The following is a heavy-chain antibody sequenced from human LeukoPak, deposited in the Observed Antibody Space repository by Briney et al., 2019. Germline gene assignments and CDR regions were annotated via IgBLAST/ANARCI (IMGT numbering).Heavy chain of an antibody. V-gene: IGHV2-5*01. Sequence: SGPALVKPTQTLTLTCTFSGFSLSTSGVGVGWIRQPPGKALEWLALIYWNDDKRYSPSLKSRLTITKDTSKNQVVLTMTNMDPVDTATYYCAHLDYYDSSGYYSNLHNWFDPWGQGTLVTVSS. D-gene: IGHD3-22*01. J-gene: IGHJ5*02. CDR2: IYWNDDK. CDR1: GFSLSTSGVG. CDR3: AHLDYYDSSGYYSNLHNWFDP.